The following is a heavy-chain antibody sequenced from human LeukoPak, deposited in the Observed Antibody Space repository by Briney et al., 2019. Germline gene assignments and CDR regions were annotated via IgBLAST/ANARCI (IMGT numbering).Heavy chain of an antibody. V-gene: IGHV4-4*02. CDR3: AREDYYDSSGYYLDC. D-gene: IGHD3-22*01. Sequence: SETLSLTCAVSGGSISSSNWWSWVRQPPGKGLEWIGEIYHSGTTNYNPSLRSRITISVDTSKNQFSLKLSSVTAADTAVYYCAREDYYDSSGYYLDCWGQGTLVTVSS. CDR2: IYHSGTT. J-gene: IGHJ4*02. CDR1: GGSISSSNW.